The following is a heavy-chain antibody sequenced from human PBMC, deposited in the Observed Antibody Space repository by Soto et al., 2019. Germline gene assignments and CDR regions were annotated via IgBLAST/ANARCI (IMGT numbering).Heavy chain of an antibody. Sequence: ASVKVSCKASGYTFTSYYISWVRQAPGQGLEWMGWISGYNGNTNYAQKLQGRVTMTIDRSTSTAYLEVRSLTSDDTAVYYCAKEDLERDYFDYWGQGTLVTVSS. CDR3: AKEDLERDYFDY. V-gene: IGHV1-18*01. D-gene: IGHD1-1*01. J-gene: IGHJ4*02. CDR1: GYTFTSYY. CDR2: ISGYNGNT.